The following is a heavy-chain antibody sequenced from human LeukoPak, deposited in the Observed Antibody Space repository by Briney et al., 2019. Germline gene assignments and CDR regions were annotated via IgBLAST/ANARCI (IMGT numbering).Heavy chain of an antibody. D-gene: IGHD4-17*01. CDR1: GYTFTGYY. V-gene: IGHV1-2*02. Sequence: ASVKVSCRASGYTFTGYYMHWVRQAPGQGLEWMGWINPNSGGTNYAQKFQGRVTMTRDTSISTAYMELSRLRSDDTAVYYCARDLGMTTVTTEVWGQGTLVTVSS. CDR2: INPNSGGT. CDR3: ARDLGMTTVTTEV. J-gene: IGHJ4*02.